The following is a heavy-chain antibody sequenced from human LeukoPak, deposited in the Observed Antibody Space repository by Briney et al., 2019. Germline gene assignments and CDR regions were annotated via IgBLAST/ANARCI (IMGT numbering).Heavy chain of an antibody. Sequence: GGSLRLSCAASGFTFSSYWMHWVRQAPGKGLVWVSRINTDGSSTSYADSVKGRFTISRDNSKNTLYLQMNSLRAEDTAVYYCAKAYVAKGGYYYMDVWGKGTTVTVSS. CDR1: GFTFSSYW. CDR3: AKAYVAKGGYYYMDV. CDR2: INTDGSST. J-gene: IGHJ6*03. V-gene: IGHV3-74*01. D-gene: IGHD3-16*01.